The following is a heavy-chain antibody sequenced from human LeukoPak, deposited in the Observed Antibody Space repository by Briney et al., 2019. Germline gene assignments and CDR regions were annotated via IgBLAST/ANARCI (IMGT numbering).Heavy chain of an antibody. CDR3: ARENGAVAGADY. D-gene: IGHD6-19*01. J-gene: IGHJ4*02. CDR2: ISAYHGGT. V-gene: IGHV1-18*01. CDR1: GYTFSNYG. Sequence: GASVKVSCKASGYTFSNYGITWVRQAPGQGLEWVGWISAYHGGTNYAQKLQGRVTMTTDTSTNTAYMELKSLTSDDTAVYFCARENGAVAGADYWGQGTLVTVSS.